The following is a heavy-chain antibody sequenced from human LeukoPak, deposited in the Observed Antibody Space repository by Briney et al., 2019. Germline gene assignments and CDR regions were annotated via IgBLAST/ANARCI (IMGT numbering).Heavy chain of an antibody. V-gene: IGHV5-51*01. CDR2: IYPGDSET. Sequence: GESLKISCKGSGYTFTSYWIGWVRQMPGKGLGWMGIIYPGDSETRYSPSFQGQVTISADKSISTAYLQWSSLKASDTTMYYCARYFCSGGSCYGIFDHWGQGTLVTVSS. CDR1: GYTFTSYW. CDR3: ARYFCSGGSCYGIFDH. D-gene: IGHD2-15*01. J-gene: IGHJ4*02.